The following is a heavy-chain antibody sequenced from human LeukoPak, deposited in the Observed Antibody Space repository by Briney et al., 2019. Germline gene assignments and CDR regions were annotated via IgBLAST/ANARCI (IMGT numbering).Heavy chain of an antibody. V-gene: IGHV3-30*02. CDR1: GFTFSSYG. CDR3: AKRGEGVSNAWYMNNWFDP. D-gene: IGHD6-13*01. J-gene: IGHJ5*02. Sequence: GGSLRLSCAASGFTFSSYGMSWVRQAPGKGLEWVAFIHYDRSDKYYADSVKGRFTISRDNSKSTLYLHMNSLRTEDTAVYYCAKRGEGVSNAWYMNNWFDPWGQGTLVTVSS. CDR2: IHYDRSDK.